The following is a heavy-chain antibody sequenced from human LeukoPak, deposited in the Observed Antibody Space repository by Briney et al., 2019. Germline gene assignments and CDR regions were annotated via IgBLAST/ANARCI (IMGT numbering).Heavy chain of an antibody. CDR3: ARDPYYYDSSGYYNAFDI. V-gene: IGHV4-34*01. CDR1: GGSFSGYY. Sequence: SETLSLTCAVYGGSFSGYYWSWIRQPPGKGLEWIGEINHSGSTNYNPSLKSLFTISVDTSKNQFSLTLSSVTAADTAVYYCARDPYYYDSSGYYNAFDIWGQGTMVTVSS. D-gene: IGHD3-22*01. J-gene: IGHJ3*02. CDR2: INHSGST.